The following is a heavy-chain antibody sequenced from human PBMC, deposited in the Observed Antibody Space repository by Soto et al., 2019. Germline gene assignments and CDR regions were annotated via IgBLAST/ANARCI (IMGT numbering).Heavy chain of an antibody. J-gene: IGHJ5*02. CDR3: ARVRGNQLLGWFDP. CDR1: NASISSRKW. V-gene: IGHV4-4*02. CDR2: IYHSGSI. D-gene: IGHD2-2*01. Sequence: SETLSLTCTVSNASISSRKWWTWVRQTPGKGLEWIGEIYHSGSINHNPSLKSRVTMSLDKSKNQFSLKMTSVTAADTAVYYCARVRGNQLLGWFDPWGQGTLVTVSS.